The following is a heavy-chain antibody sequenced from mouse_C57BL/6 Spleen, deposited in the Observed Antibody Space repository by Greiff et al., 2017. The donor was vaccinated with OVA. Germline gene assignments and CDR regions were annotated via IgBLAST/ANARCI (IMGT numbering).Heavy chain of an antibody. CDR1: GFNIKDDY. D-gene: IGHD1-1*01. CDR2: IDPENGDT. CDR3: TTREITTVVGYFDY. V-gene: IGHV14-4*01. J-gene: IGHJ2*01. Sequence: VHVKQSGAELVRPGASVKLSCTASGFNIKDDYMHWVKQRPEQGLEWIGWIDPENGDTEYASKFQGKATITADTSSNTAYLQLSSLTSEDTAVYYCTTREITTVVGYFDYWGQGTTLTVSS.